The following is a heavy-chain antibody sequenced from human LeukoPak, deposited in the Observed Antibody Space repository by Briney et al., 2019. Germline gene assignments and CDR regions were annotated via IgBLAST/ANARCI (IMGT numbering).Heavy chain of an antibody. CDR1: GYTFTGYY. V-gene: IGHV1-2*02. CDR2: INPYSGDT. J-gene: IGHJ4*02. Sequence: GASVKVSCKASGYTFTGYYIHWVRQAPGQGLEWMGWINPYSGDTAYAHQGRVTMTRDTSINTAYMELNRLKFDDTAVYYCARGTMNLDSWGQGTLVTVSS. D-gene: IGHD3-22*01. CDR3: ARGTMNLDS.